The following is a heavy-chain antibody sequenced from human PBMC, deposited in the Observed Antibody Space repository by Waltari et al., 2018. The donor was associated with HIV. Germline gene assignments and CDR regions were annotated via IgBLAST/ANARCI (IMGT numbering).Heavy chain of an antibody. V-gene: IGHV5-51*03. CDR3: ARRTRYGSYGMDV. J-gene: IGHJ6*02. D-gene: IGHD3-10*01. Sequence: EVQLMQSGAEVKKPGESLKISCKGSGYSFTSYWIGWVRQMPGKGLEWMGIIYPCDSATRYSPSFQGQVTISADKSITTAYLQWSSLKASDTAMYYCARRTRYGSYGMDVWGQGTTVTVSS. CDR2: IYPCDSAT. CDR1: GYSFTSYW.